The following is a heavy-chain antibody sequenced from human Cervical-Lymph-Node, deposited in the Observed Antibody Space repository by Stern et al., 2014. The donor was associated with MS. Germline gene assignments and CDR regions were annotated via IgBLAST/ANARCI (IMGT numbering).Heavy chain of an antibody. J-gene: IGHJ4*02. CDR1: GGSFSGYY. CDR2: INHSGST. V-gene: IGHV4-34*01. D-gene: IGHD3-3*01. Sequence: QLQLQQWGAGLLKPSETLSLTCAVYGGSFSGYYWSWIRQPPGKGLEWIGEINHSGSTNYNPSLKSRVTISVDTSKNQFSLKLSSVTAADTAVYYCARGNYDFWSGYFHYWGQGTLVTVSS. CDR3: ARGNYDFWSGYFHY.